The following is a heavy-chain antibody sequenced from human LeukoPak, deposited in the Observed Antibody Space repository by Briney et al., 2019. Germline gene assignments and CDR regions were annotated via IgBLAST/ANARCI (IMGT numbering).Heavy chain of an antibody. D-gene: IGHD6-13*01. Sequence: GGSLRLSCAASGFTFSSYAMSWVRQAPGKGLEWVLAISGSGGSTYYADSVKGRFTISRDNSKNTLYLQMNSLRAEDTAVYYCAKDVSRGWYSSSWYGGYFDLWGRGTLVTVSS. J-gene: IGHJ2*01. V-gene: IGHV3-23*01. CDR3: AKDVSRGWYSSSWYGGYFDL. CDR1: GFTFSSYA. CDR2: ISGSGGST.